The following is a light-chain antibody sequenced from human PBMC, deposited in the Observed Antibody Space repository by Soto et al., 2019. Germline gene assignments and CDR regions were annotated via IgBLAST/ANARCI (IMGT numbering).Light chain of an antibody. CDR1: QTISSNY. CDR2: GAS. J-gene: IGKJ1*01. V-gene: IGKV3-20*01. CDR3: QHYTSPPNT. Sequence: EIVLTQSPGTLSLSPGERATLSCRASQTISSNYLAWYQQKPGQPPRLLIYGASYRDTGIPDRFSGSGSGTDFTLTISRLEPEDFVVDYCQHYTSPPNTFGQGTKVEIK.